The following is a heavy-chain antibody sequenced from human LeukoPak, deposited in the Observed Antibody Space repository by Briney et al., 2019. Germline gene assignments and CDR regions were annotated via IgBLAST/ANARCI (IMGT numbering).Heavy chain of an antibody. J-gene: IGHJ4*02. V-gene: IGHV3-23*01. CDR1: GFTFSDYA. Sequence: GGSLRLTCAASGFTFSDYALGWIRQAPGRGLEWVATLSGSGAGTYYSDSVQGRFTISRDNSKRTLFLQMNSLRAEDTAFYYCAKAELGVDTFFDYWGQGTLVTVSS. D-gene: IGHD3-3*01. CDR2: LSGSGAGT. CDR3: AKAELGVDTFFDY.